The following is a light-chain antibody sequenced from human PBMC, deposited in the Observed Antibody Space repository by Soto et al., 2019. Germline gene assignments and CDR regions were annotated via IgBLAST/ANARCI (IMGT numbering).Light chain of an antibody. CDR3: QQYGSSIT. V-gene: IGKV3-20*01. CDR1: QSVSSSY. CDR2: GAS. J-gene: IGKJ5*01. Sequence: IGLTQSPGTLSLSPGERATLSCRASQSVSSSYLAWYQQKPGQAPRLLIYGASSRATGIPDTFSGSRSGTDFPLTISRLEAEVFEVYYCQQYGSSITSGHGTRLQIK.